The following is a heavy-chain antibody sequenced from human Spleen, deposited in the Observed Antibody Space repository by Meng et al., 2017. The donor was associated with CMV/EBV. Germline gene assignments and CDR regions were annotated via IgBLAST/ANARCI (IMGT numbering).Heavy chain of an antibody. Sequence: SCKTSGYNFSSYGISWVRQAPGQGLEWMGRISAYNGNTDYAQKVQGRVTMTTDTSTSTAYMELRSLRPDDTAVYYCAIFSRTEGFDPWGQGTLVTVSS. CDR3: AIFSRTEGFDP. J-gene: IGHJ5*02. CDR1: GYNFSSYG. V-gene: IGHV1-18*01. CDR2: ISAYNGNT. D-gene: IGHD3-3*02.